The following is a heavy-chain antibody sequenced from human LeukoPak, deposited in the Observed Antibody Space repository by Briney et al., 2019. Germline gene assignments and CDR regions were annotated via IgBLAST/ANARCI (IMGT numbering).Heavy chain of an antibody. J-gene: IGHJ2*01. CDR2: INHSGST. CDR3: ARVPAATTVRVVRKGWYFDL. CDR1: GGSFSGYY. D-gene: IGHD2-2*01. Sequence: PSETLSLTCAVYGGSFSGYYWSWIRQPPGKGLEWIGEINHSGSTNYNPSLKSRVTISVDTSKNQFSLKLSSVTAADTAVYYCARVPAATTVRVVRKGWYFDLWGRGTLVTVSS. V-gene: IGHV4-34*01.